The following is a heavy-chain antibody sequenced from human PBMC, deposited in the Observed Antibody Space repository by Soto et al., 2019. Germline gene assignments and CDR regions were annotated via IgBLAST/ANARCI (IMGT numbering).Heavy chain of an antibody. D-gene: IGHD1-1*01. J-gene: IGHJ4*02. V-gene: IGHV1-69*06. Sequence: SVKVSCKVSGSRFSNYVISWVRQAPGHGLEWLGRIIPIFNSTKYAQSFQGRVTITADKSTSIASLELSSLRSDDTAVYYCARVAGHKNARFDTWGQGALVTVSS. CDR3: ARVAGHKNARFDT. CDR1: GSRFSNYV. CDR2: IIPIFNST.